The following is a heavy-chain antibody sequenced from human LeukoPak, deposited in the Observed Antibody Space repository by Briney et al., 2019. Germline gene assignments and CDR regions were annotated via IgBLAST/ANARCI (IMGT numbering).Heavy chain of an antibody. V-gene: IGHV3-43*01. CDR2: ISWDGGST. J-gene: IGHJ4*02. Sequence: GGPLRLSCAASGFTFDDYTMHWVRQAPGKGLEWVSLISWDGGSTYYADSVKGRFTISRDNSKNSLYLQMNSLRTEDTALYYCAGGLYDSSGYYSGYFDYWGQGTLVTVSS. CDR1: GFTFDDYT. D-gene: IGHD3-22*01. CDR3: AGGLYDSSGYYSGYFDY.